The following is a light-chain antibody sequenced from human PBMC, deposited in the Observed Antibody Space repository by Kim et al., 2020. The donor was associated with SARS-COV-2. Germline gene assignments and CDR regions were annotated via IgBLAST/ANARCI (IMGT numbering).Light chain of an antibody. CDR1: NIGRKN. V-gene: IGLV3-9*01. Sequence: ALGQTATITCGRDNIGRKNVPWFHQNPAQAPVLVIYRDTRRPSGIPARFSGSNSGHTATLTITGAQAGDEGDYYCQVWDNFLEIFGSGTKVTVL. CDR2: RDT. CDR3: QVWDNFLEI. J-gene: IGLJ1*01.